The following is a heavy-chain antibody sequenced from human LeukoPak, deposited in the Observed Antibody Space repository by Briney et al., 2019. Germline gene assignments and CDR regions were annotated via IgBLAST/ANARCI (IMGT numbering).Heavy chain of an antibody. CDR3: ARATVEGAYDYFDY. CDR2: MYAGGAS. Sequence: GGSLRLSCAASGLSVSSNYMGWVRQAPGKGLEWVSIMYAGGASYYADSAKGRFTVSRDSSTNTLYLQMNSLRAEDTAVYYCARATVEGAYDYFDYRGQGSLVTVSS. CDR1: GLSVSSNY. D-gene: IGHD3-22*01. J-gene: IGHJ4*02. V-gene: IGHV3-66*01.